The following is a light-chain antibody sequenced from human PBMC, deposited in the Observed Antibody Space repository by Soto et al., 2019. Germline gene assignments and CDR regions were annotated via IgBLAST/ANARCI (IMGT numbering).Light chain of an antibody. CDR2: DAS. V-gene: IGKV1-33*01. CDR1: QDINKN. J-gene: IGKJ5*01. CDR3: QQYESLPLT. Sequence: IQLTQSPSSLSACVRDRVTMTFQASQDINKNLIWYKQKPAQAPKLLIYDASDLETGVPSRFSGSGSGTGFTFTISSLQPKDFATYYCQQYESLPLTVGQGTRLEIK.